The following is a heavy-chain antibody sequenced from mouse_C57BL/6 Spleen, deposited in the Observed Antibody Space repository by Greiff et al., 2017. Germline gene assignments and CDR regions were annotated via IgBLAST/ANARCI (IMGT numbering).Heavy chain of an antibody. CDR1: GYSITSGYY. V-gene: IGHV3-6*01. CDR2: ISYDGSN. J-gene: IGHJ1*03. D-gene: IGHD2-14*01. CDR3: ARGGTYWYFDG. Sequence: EVQLQESGPGLVKPSQSLSLTCSVTGYSITSGYYWNWIRQFPGNKLEWMGYISYDGSNNYNPSLKNRISITRDPSKNQFFLKLNSVTTEDTATYYCARGGTYWYFDGGGTGTTVTVSS.